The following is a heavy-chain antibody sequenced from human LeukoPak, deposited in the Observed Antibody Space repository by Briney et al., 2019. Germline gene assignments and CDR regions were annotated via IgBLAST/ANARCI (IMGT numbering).Heavy chain of an antibody. J-gene: IGHJ4*02. Sequence: PSETLSLTCTVSGGSISSSSHYWAWIRQFPGTGLEWIGSIYYSGSTYYNPSLKSRVTISVDTSKNQFSLKLSSVTAADTAVYYCARGGIWFGEFHEFDYWGQGTLVTVSS. CDR2: IYYSGST. V-gene: IGHV4-39*01. D-gene: IGHD3-10*01. CDR3: ARGGIWFGEFHEFDY. CDR1: GGSISSSSHY.